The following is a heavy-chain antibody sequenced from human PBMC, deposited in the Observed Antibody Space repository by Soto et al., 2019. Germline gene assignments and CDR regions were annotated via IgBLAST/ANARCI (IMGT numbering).Heavy chain of an antibody. J-gene: IGHJ4*02. CDR2: IIPIFGTA. CDR3: ARVGGSTVPFDY. Sequence: SVKVSCKASGGTFSSYAISWVRQAPGQGFEWMGGIIPIFGTANYAQKFQGRVTITADESTSTAYMELSSLRSEDTAVYYCARVGGSTVPFDYWGQGTLVTVSS. D-gene: IGHD6-13*01. CDR1: GGTFSSYA. V-gene: IGHV1-69*13.